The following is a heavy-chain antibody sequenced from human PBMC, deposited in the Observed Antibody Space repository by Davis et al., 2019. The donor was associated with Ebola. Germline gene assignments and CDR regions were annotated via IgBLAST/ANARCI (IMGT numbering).Heavy chain of an antibody. V-gene: IGHV4-59*01. CDR2: IYYNGET. D-gene: IGHD3-16*01. Sequence: SETLSLTCTVSGVSINTYYWSLIRQPPGKGLEWVGWIYYNGETKYNPSLEGRVTMSVDTSKNHFSLNLRSVTAADSAVYYCARYSPPDPRGGRYFDCWGQGALVTVSS. CDR1: GVSINTYY. CDR3: ARYSPPDPRGGRYFDC. J-gene: IGHJ4*02.